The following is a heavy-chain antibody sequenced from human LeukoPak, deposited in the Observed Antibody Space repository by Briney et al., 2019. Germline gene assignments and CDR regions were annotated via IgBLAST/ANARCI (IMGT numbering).Heavy chain of an antibody. J-gene: IGHJ4*02. CDR2: INSDGSST. CDR3: ARDRGHVPDY. CDR1: GFTFSSYW. Sequence: GGSLRLSCAASGFTFSSYWMHWVRQGPGKGLVWVSLINSDGSSTTYADSVKGRFTISRDNARDTLYLQMNSLRAEDTAVYYCARDRGHVPDYWGQGTLVSVSS. D-gene: IGHD5-12*01. V-gene: IGHV3-74*01.